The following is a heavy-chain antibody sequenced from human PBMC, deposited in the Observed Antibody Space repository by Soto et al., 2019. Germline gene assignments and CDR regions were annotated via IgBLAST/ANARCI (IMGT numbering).Heavy chain of an antibody. CDR3: ARSRGGYNYV. D-gene: IGHD5-12*01. J-gene: IGHJ6*02. CDR2: IYPGYSDT. CDR1: VYSFTSYW. Sequence: GESLKISCKGSVYSFTSYWIGWVRQMPGKGLEWKGSIYPGYSDTIYSPSFQRQVTISADKPNNTAYPHWLSLKSSHTAMYYCARSRGGYNYVWGQGTTVTVSS. V-gene: IGHV5-51*04.